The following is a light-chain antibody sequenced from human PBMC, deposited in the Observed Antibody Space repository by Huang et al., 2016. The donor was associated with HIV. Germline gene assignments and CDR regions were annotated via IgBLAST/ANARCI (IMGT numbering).Light chain of an antibody. Sequence: EMVMTQSPATLSVSPGERATLSCRASQSVGTNLAWYQQKPGQAPRLLIYGASTRATVIPVRFSGSGSGTEFTLTISSLQSEDFAIYYCQQYNNWRTFGPGTKVDIK. V-gene: IGKV3-15*01. CDR3: QQYNNWRT. CDR1: QSVGTN. CDR2: GAS. J-gene: IGKJ3*01.